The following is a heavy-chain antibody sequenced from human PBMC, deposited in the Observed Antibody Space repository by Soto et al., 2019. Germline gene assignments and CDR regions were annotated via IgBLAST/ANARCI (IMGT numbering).Heavy chain of an antibody. D-gene: IGHD5-12*01. CDR2: IYHSGGT. J-gene: IGHJ4*02. Sequence: QLQLQESGSGLVKPSQTLSLTCAVSGGSISSGGYSWSWIRQPPGKGLEWIGYIYHSGGTYYNPSLKSLVTIPVDRSKNQFSLKLGSVTAADTAVYCCAAGGGLPRYYWGQGTLVTVSS. V-gene: IGHV4-30-2*01. CDR1: GGSISSGGYS. CDR3: AAGGGLPRYY.